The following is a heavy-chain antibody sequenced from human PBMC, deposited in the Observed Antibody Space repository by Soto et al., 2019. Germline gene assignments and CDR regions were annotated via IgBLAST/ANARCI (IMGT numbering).Heavy chain of an antibody. CDR1: GYTFTSYG. CDR3: ASEGYCSGGSCEPYYYGMDV. Sequence: GASVKVSCKASGYTFTSYGISWVRQAPGQGLEWMGWISAYNGNTNYAQKLQGRVTMTTDTSTSTAYMELRSLRSDDTAVYYCASEGYCSGGSCEPYYYGMDVWGQGTTVTVSS. CDR2: ISAYNGNT. J-gene: IGHJ6*02. D-gene: IGHD2-15*01. V-gene: IGHV1-18*01.